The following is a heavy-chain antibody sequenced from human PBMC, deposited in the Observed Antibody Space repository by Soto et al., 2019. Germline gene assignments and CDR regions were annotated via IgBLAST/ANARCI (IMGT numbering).Heavy chain of an antibody. V-gene: IGHV6-1*01. CDR1: GDSVSSNSAA. D-gene: IGHD6-19*01. CDR2: TYYRSKWYN. CDR3: ARGWKIAVAGTGYYGMDV. Sequence: SQTLSLTCAISGDSVSSNSAAWNWIRQSPSRGLEWLGRTYYRSKWYNDYAVSVKSRITINPDTSKNQFSLQLNSVTPEDTAVYYCARGWKIAVAGTGYYGMDVWGQGTMVTV. J-gene: IGHJ6*02.